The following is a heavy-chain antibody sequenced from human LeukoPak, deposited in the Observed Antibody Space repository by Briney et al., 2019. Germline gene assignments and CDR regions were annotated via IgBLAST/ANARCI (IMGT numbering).Heavy chain of an antibody. V-gene: IGHV3-23*01. CDR2: ISGSGDST. J-gene: IGHJ4*02. CDR3: ARGFYYDSS. CDR1: GFLFSSFG. D-gene: IGHD3-22*01. Sequence: GGSLRLSCAASGFLFSSFGMSWVRQAPGKGLEWVSAISGSGDSTYYADSVKGRFTISRDNAKNSLYLQMNSLRAEDTAVYYCARGFYYDSSGGQGTLVTVSS.